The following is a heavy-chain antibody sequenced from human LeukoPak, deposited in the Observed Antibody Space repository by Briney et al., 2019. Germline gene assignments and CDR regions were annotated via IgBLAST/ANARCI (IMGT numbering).Heavy chain of an antibody. CDR3: AKDWLGIAAAGDECVF. CDR2: IAGSGGGT. J-gene: IGHJ4*02. Sequence: PGGSLRLSCAASGFTLRSYAMSWVRQAPGKGLDWVSVIAGSGGGTYYADSVKGGFTISRDTSKNTLYLQMNSLRAADTAVYYCAKDWLGIAAAGDECVFWGQGTLVTVSS. CDR1: GFTLRSYA. V-gene: IGHV3-23*01. D-gene: IGHD6-13*01.